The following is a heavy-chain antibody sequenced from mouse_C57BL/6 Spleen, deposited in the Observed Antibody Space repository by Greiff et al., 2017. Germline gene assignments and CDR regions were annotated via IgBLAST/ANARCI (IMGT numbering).Heavy chain of an antibody. V-gene: IGHV1-63*01. Sequence: QVQLKQSGAELVRPGTSVKISCKASGYTFTNYWIGWAKQRPGHGLEWIGDIYPGGGYTNYNEKFKGKATLTADKSSSTAYMQFSSLTSEDSAIYYCARGDSDYFDYWGQGTTLTVSS. J-gene: IGHJ2*01. CDR3: ARGDSDYFDY. CDR1: GYTFTNYW. D-gene: IGHD3-1*01. CDR2: IYPGGGYT.